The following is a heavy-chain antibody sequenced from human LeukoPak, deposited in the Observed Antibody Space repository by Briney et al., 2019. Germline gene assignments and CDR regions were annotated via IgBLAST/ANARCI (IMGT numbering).Heavy chain of an antibody. Sequence: SETLSLTCTVSGGSISSSSYYWGWIRQPPGKGLECIGSIYYSGSTYYNPSLKSRVTISVDTSKNQFSLKLSSVTAADTAVYYCTSTIFGVVLFDYWGQGTLVTVSS. V-gene: IGHV4-39*01. CDR2: IYYSGST. D-gene: IGHD3-3*01. J-gene: IGHJ4*02. CDR1: GGSISSSSYY. CDR3: TSTIFGVVLFDY.